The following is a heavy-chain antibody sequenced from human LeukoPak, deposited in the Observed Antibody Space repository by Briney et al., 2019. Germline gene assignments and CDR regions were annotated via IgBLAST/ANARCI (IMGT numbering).Heavy chain of an antibody. D-gene: IGHD3-22*01. J-gene: IGHJ4*02. CDR1: GFTFTNYG. V-gene: IGHV3-30*02. CDR3: AKDRLGDWRGSIDSSPSTNYFDY. CDR2: IRFDGNNE. Sequence: PGGSLTLSCAASGFTFTNYGMHRVRQAPGKGLEWVAFIRFDGNNEYYADSVKGRFTISRDNSKKTLYLHMNSLRAEDTAVYYCAKDRLGDWRGSIDSSPSTNYFDYWGQGTLVTVSS.